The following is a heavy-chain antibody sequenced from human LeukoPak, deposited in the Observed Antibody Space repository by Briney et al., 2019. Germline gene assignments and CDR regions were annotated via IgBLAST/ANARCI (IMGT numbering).Heavy chain of an antibody. V-gene: IGHV4-59*01. D-gene: IGHD5-12*01. CDR3: ARDHSGYDNFYYYYYMDV. Sequence: SETLSLTCTVSGGSISSYYWSWIRQPPGKGLEWIGYIYYSGSTNYNPSLKSRVTISVDTSKNQFSLKLSSVTAADTAVYYCARDHSGYDNFYYYYYMDVWGKGTTVTVSS. CDR2: IYYSGST. J-gene: IGHJ6*03. CDR1: GGSISSYY.